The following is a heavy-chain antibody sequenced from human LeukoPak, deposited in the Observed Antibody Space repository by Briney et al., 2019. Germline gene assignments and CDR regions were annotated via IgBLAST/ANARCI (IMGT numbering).Heavy chain of an antibody. V-gene: IGHV4-59*07. Sequence: SDTLSLTCTVSGGSISSYYWSWIRQPPGKGLEWIGYIYYSGSTNYNPSLKSRVTISVDTSKNQFSLKLSSVTAADTAAYYCARFTETLRGSYYYYYMDVWGKGTTVTVSS. D-gene: IGHD4-17*01. CDR2: IYYSGST. CDR3: ARFTETLRGSYYYYYMDV. CDR1: GGSISSYY. J-gene: IGHJ6*03.